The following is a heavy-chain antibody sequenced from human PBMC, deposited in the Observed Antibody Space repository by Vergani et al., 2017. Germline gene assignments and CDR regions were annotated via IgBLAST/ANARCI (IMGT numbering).Heavy chain of an antibody. CDR2: IYNSGNG. V-gene: IGHV4-39*01. D-gene: IGHD3-16*01. CDR1: GRSIISRSYY. J-gene: IGHJ2*01. CDR3: ASGKYYSDSTSHFRGRYFDV. Sequence: QMQLQESGPGLVKASETLSLTCTVSGRSIISRSYYWGWIRQPPGKGLEWIGSIYNSGNGDSSSSLKSRVTISAYTSKNQFSLRLTSVTAADTAVYYCASGKYYSDSTSHFRGRYFDVWGRGTLVTVPS.